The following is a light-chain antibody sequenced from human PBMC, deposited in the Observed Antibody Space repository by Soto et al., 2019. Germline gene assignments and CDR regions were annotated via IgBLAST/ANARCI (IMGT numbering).Light chain of an antibody. Sequence: EIVLTQSPGTLSLSPGERATLSCRASQSVSSSYFAWYQQRFGQAPGLLIYGASSRATGIPDRFSGSGSGTDFTLTISRLEPEDFAVYYCQQYGSSSWTFGQGTKVDI. CDR1: QSVSSSY. J-gene: IGKJ1*01. V-gene: IGKV3-20*01. CDR3: QQYGSSSWT. CDR2: GAS.